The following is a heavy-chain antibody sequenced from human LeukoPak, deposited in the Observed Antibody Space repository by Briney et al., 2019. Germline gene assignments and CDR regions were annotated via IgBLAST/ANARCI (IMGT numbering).Heavy chain of an antibody. CDR1: GFTFSDHY. Sequence: QPSGSLSLTCVVSGFTFSDHYLDWVRQAPGKGLEWVGRSSNNAKSYTTEYPASVITILTISSNNSINLQYLPMTTLKTDDTSGSYCVRVGSVAGYDYLDYWGQGTLVTVSS. CDR2: SSNNAKSYTT. V-gene: IGHV3-72*01. D-gene: IGHD6-19*01. J-gene: IGHJ4*02. CDR3: VRVGSVAGYDYLDY.